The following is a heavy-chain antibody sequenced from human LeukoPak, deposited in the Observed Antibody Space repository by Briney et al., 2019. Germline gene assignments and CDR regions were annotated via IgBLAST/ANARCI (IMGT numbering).Heavy chain of an antibody. V-gene: IGHV3-48*01. CDR2: ISSSSSTI. J-gene: IGHJ4*02. D-gene: IGHD6-6*01. Sequence: GGSLRLSCAASGFTFSSYSMNWVRQAPGKGLEWVSYISSSSSTIYYADSVKGRFTISRDNSKSTLYLQMNSLRAEDTAVYYCAKAPIQYSSLAFFDYWGQGTLVTVSS. CDR3: AKAPIQYSSLAFFDY. CDR1: GFTFSSYS.